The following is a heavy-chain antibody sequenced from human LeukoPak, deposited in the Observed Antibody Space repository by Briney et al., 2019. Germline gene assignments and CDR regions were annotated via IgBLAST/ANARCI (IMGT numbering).Heavy chain of an antibody. V-gene: IGHV3-7*03. CDR1: GFTFNSYW. Sequence: GGSLRLSCAASGFTFNSYWMTWVRQAPAKGLEWVADIKQDGSDKYYAGSVKGRFTISRDNAKNSLYLQMNSLRAEDTAVYFCARYNSAWKTDDYWGQGTLVTVSS. D-gene: IGHD6-19*01. CDR3: ARYNSAWKTDDY. CDR2: IKQDGSDK. J-gene: IGHJ4*02.